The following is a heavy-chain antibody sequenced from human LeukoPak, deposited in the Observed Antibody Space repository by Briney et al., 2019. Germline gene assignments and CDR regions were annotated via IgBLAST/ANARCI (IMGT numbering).Heavy chain of an antibody. J-gene: IGHJ4*02. Sequence: PGGSLRLSCAASGFTFSNYWMHWVRQAPGKGLVWVSRINFDGSSIRHADSVKGRFTISRDNAKNTLYLQMNSLRAEDTAVYYCARMNYVSSGWGAPFDYWGQGTLVTVSS. V-gene: IGHV3-74*01. D-gene: IGHD1-7*01. CDR3: ARMNYVSSGWGAPFDY. CDR2: INFDGSSI. CDR1: GFTFSNYW.